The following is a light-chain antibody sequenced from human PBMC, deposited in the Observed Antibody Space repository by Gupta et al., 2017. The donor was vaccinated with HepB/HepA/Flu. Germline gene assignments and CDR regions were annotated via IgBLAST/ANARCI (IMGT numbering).Light chain of an antibody. Sequence: EIVLTQSPATLSVSPGERATLSCRTSQSVSSSYISWYQQKPGQAPRLLLYVASRRATGIPDRFSGSGSGTDFTLTISRVEPEDFAVYYCQHYGTSFTWTFGQGTKVGI. V-gene: IGKV3-20*01. CDR3: QHYGTSFTWT. CDR2: VAS. J-gene: IGKJ1*01. CDR1: QSVSSSY.